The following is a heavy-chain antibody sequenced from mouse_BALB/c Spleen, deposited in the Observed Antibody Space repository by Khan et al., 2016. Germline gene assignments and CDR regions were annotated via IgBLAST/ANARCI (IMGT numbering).Heavy chain of an antibody. CDR3: ERKNYYVSSFYWYFDV. Sequence: EVQLQESGPELVKPGASVKMSCKASGYTFTSYIMHWVKQKPGQGLEWVGYINPYNDGTKYNEKFKGKATLTSDKSSSTACMELSSLTSEDSAVYYGERKNYYVSSFYWYFDVWGAGTTVTVSS. V-gene: IGHV1S136*01. J-gene: IGHJ1*01. CDR2: INPYNDGT. D-gene: IGHD1-1*01. CDR1: GYTFTSYI.